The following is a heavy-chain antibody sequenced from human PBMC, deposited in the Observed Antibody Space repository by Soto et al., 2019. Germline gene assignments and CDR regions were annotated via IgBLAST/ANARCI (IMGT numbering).Heavy chain of an antibody. J-gene: IGHJ6*02. CDR3: ARALRDYASNPNYYYYYGMDV. CDR2: IWYDGSNK. CDR1: GFTFSSYG. D-gene: IGHD3-16*01. Sequence: GGSLRLSCAASGFTFSSYGMHWVRQAPGKGLEWVAVIWYDGSNKYYADSVKGRFTISRDNSKNTLYLQMNSLRAEDTAVYYCARALRDYASNPNYYYYYGMDVWGQGTTVTVS. V-gene: IGHV3-33*01.